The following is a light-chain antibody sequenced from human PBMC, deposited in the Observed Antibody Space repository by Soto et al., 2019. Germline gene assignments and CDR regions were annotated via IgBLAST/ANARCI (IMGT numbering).Light chain of an antibody. CDR3: SSFAGGGNPVL. CDR1: SSDVGGYNY. Sequence: QSALTQPPSASGSLGQSVTISCNGTSSDVGGYNYVSWHQQHPGKATKVMIYEVTKRPPGVPDRFSGSKSGNTASLTVSGLQAEDEADYYCSSFAGGGNPVLLGGGTKLTVL. V-gene: IGLV2-8*01. J-gene: IGLJ2*01. CDR2: EVT.